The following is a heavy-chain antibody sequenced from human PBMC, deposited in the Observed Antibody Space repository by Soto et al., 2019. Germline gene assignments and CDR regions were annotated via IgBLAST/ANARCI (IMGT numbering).Heavy chain of an antibody. Sequence: QVQLVQSGAEVKKPGAAVKVSCKASGYTFTSYGITWVRQAPGQGLEWMGWNSSYSLKANNAQKFEGRVTMTTDTSTSTAYMELRSLRSDDTAVYYCARNTFSHYYGMDVWGQGTSVTVSS. CDR3: ARNTFSHYYGMDV. V-gene: IGHV1-18*01. D-gene: IGHD3-16*01. J-gene: IGHJ6*02. CDR1: GYTFTSYG. CDR2: NSSYSLKA.